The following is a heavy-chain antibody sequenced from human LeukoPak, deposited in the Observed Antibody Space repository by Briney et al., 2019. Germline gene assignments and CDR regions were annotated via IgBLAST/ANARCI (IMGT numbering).Heavy chain of an antibody. D-gene: IGHD4-17*01. J-gene: IGHJ6*02. CDR3: ARGFTVPPQAPPYYGMDV. CDR2: IYSGGST. Sequence: GGSLRLSCAASGFTVSSNYMSWVRQAPGKGLEWVSVIYSGGSTYYADSVKGRFTISRDNSKNTLYLQMNSLRAEDTAVYYCARGFTVPPQAPPYYGMDVLGQGTTVTVSS. CDR1: GFTVSSNY. V-gene: IGHV3-66*01.